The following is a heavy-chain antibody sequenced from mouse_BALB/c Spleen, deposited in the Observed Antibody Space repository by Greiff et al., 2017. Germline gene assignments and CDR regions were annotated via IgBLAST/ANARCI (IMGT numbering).Heavy chain of an antibody. CDR3: ARDPVAY. J-gene: IGHJ3*01. Sequence: EVQLQQSGAELVKPGASVKLSCTASGFNFKDTYMHWVKQRPEQGLEWIGRIDPANGNTKYDPKFQGKATITADTSSNTAYLQLSSLTSEDTAVYYCARDPVAYWGQGTLVTVSA. CDR2: IDPANGNT. CDR1: GFNFKDTY. V-gene: IGHV14-3*02.